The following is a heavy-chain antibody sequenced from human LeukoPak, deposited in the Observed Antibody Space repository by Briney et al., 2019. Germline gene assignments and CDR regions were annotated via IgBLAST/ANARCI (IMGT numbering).Heavy chain of an antibody. J-gene: IGHJ5*02. CDR2: FDPEDGET. Sequence: GASVKVSCKVSGYTLTELSMHWVRQAPGKGLEWMGGFDPEDGETIYAQKFQGRVTMTEDTSTDTACMELSSLRSEDTAVYYCATVAPYYDFSRGNWFDPWGQGTLVTVSS. CDR3: ATVAPYYDFSRGNWFDP. CDR1: GYTLTELS. V-gene: IGHV1-24*01. D-gene: IGHD3-3*01.